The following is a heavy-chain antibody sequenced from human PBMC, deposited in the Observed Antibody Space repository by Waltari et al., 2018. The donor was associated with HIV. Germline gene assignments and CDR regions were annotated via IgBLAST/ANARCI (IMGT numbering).Heavy chain of an antibody. Sequence: QVQLVESGGGVVQPGRSLRLSCAASGFTFSSYGMHWVRQAPGKGLEWVAVISYDGSNKYYADSGKGRFTISRDNSKNTLYLQMNSLRAEDTAVYYCAKIGGDSSSSGYWGQGTLVTVSS. CDR2: ISYDGSNK. D-gene: IGHD6-13*01. J-gene: IGHJ4*02. CDR1: GFTFSSYG. V-gene: IGHV3-30*18. CDR3: AKIGGDSSSSGY.